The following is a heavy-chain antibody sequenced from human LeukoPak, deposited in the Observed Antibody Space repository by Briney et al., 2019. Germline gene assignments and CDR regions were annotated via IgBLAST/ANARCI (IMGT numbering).Heavy chain of an antibody. CDR3: AKDNNYDNLTGGYFDY. J-gene: IGHJ4*02. D-gene: IGHD3-9*01. Sequence: QAGGSLRLSCAASGFTFDDYAMHWVRQAPGKGLEWVSGISWNSGSIGYADSVKGRFTISRDNAKNSLYLQMNSLRAEDTALYYCAKDNNYDNLTGGYFDYWGQGTLVTVSS. CDR1: GFTFDDYA. CDR2: ISWNSGSI. V-gene: IGHV3-9*01.